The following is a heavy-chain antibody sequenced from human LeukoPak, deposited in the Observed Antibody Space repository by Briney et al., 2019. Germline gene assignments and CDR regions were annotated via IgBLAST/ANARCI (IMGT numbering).Heavy chain of an antibody. Sequence: GGSLRLSCAASGFSFSDYDMHWVRQGKGKGLDWVAYVSGSSGTIHYADSVRGRFSISRDNVQQSLYLQMNSLRAEDTAVYYCVGFGVYGGLWGQGTVVTVSP. CDR3: VGFGVYGGL. CDR1: GFSFSDYD. CDR2: VSGSSGTI. V-gene: IGHV3-48*01. D-gene: IGHD4-23*01. J-gene: IGHJ4*02.